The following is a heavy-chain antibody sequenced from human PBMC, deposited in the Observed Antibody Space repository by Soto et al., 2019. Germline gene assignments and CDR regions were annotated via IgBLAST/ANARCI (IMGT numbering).Heavy chain of an antibody. J-gene: IGHJ5*01. Sequence: SGGSLRLSCAASGFTFSSYGMHWVRQAPGKGLEWVAVIWYDGSNKYYADSVKGRFTISRDNPKNTLYLQMNSLRADDTAVYFCAKWDGYGDSWGQGTLVTVSS. CDR1: GFTFSSYG. V-gene: IGHV3-33*06. CDR2: IWYDGSNK. CDR3: AKWDGYGDS. D-gene: IGHD5-12*01.